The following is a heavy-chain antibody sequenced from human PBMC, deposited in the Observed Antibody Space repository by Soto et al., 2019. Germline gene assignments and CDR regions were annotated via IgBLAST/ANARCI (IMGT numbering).Heavy chain of an antibody. CDR2: IYYSGST. J-gene: IGHJ4*02. CDR1: GGSIRSGDYY. CDR3: ARVGWPGTTYFDY. V-gene: IGHV4-30-4*01. D-gene: IGHD1-1*01. Sequence: SETLSLTCTVSGGSIRSGDYYRSVIRQPPGKGLEWIGYIYYSGSTYYNPSLKSRVTISVDTSKNQFSLKLSSVTAADTAVYYCARVGWPGTTYFDYWGQGTLVTVSS.